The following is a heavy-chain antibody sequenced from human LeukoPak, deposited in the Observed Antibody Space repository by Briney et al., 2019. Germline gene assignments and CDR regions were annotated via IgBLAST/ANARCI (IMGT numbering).Heavy chain of an antibody. CDR2: IYHSGRT. V-gene: IGHV4-38-2*02. J-gene: IGHJ5*02. CDR3: ARDRYSAAGTTLGFDP. D-gene: IGHD6-13*01. CDR1: GYSISSGYY. Sequence: PSETLSLTCTVSGYSISSGYYWGWIRQSPGKGLEWIGSIYHSGRTYYNPSLTLKSRVTISVDTSKNHFSLKLSSVTAADTAVYYCARDRYSAAGTTLGFDPWGQGTLVTVSS.